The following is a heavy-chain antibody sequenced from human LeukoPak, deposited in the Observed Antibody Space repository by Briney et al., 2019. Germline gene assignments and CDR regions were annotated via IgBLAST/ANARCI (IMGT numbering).Heavy chain of an antibody. CDR3: ARGAPYYYYGMDV. J-gene: IGHJ6*02. V-gene: IGHV3-72*01. CDR1: GFTFSDHY. Sequence: GGSLILSCAASGFTFSDHYMDWVRQAPGKGLEWVGRTRNKANSYTTEYAASVKGRFTISRDDSKNSLYLQMNSLKTEDTAVYYCARGAPYYYYGMDVWGQGTTVTVSS. CDR2: TRNKANSYTT.